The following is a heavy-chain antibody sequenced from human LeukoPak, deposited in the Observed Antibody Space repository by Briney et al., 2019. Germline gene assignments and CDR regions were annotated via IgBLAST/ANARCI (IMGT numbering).Heavy chain of an antibody. D-gene: IGHD3-22*01. J-gene: IGHJ4*02. CDR3: AKDRDYYDSSGYYCSFDY. V-gene: IGHV3-30*04. CDR1: AFTFNSYT. CDR2: LSYDGSNK. Sequence: GGSLRLSCEASAFTFNSYTMHWVRQAPGKGLEWLALLSYDGSNKYYADSVKGRFTISRDNSKNTLYLQMNSLRAEDTAVYYCAKDRDYYDSSGYYCSFDYWAREPWSPSPQ.